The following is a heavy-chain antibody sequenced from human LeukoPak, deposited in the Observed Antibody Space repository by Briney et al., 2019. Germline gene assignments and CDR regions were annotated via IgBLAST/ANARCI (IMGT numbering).Heavy chain of an antibody. Sequence: GASVKVSCKASGYTFTGYYMHWVRQAPGQGLEWMGWINPNSGGTNYAQKFQGRVTMTRDTSISAAYMELSRLRSDDTAVYYCARDLDSSDAFDIWGQGTMVTVSS. CDR2: INPNSGGT. CDR1: GYTFTGYY. CDR3: ARDLDSSDAFDI. V-gene: IGHV1-2*02. J-gene: IGHJ3*02. D-gene: IGHD3-22*01.